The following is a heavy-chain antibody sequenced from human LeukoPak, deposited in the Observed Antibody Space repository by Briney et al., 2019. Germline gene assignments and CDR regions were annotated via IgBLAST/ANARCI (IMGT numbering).Heavy chain of an antibody. V-gene: IGHV3-48*01. CDR1: GFTFSSYS. Sequence: GGSLRLSCAASGFTFSSYSMNWVRQAPGKGLEWVSYISSSSSTIYYADSVKGRFTISRDNAKNSLYLQMNSLRAEDTAVYYCARVRGPYYDFWSDYWSQGTLVTVSS. J-gene: IGHJ4*02. D-gene: IGHD3-3*01. CDR3: ARVRGPYYDFWSDY. CDR2: ISSSSSTI.